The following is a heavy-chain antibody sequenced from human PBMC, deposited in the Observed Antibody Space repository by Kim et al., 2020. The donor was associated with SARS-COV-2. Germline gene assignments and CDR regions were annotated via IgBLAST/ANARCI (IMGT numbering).Heavy chain of an antibody. Sequence: NYAQKCQGRVTMTRDTSISTAYMELSRLRSDDTAVYYCARDRYGDSPLDYWGQGTLVTVSS. D-gene: IGHD4-17*01. V-gene: IGHV1-2*02. J-gene: IGHJ4*02. CDR3: ARDRYGDSPLDY.